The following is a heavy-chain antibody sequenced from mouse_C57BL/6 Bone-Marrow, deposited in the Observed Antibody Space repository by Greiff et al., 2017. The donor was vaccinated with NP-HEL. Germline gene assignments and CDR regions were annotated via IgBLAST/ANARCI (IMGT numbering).Heavy chain of an antibody. CDR1: GYSITSGYY. CDR2: ISYDGSN. Sequence: EVQLQQSGPGLVKPSQSLSLTCSVTGYSITSGYYWNWIRQFPGNKLEWMGYISYDGSNNYNPSLKNRISITRDTSKNQFFLKLNSVTTEDTATYYCARGDTTVWDYWGQGTTLTVSS. V-gene: IGHV3-6*01. D-gene: IGHD1-1*01. J-gene: IGHJ2*01. CDR3: ARGDTTVWDY.